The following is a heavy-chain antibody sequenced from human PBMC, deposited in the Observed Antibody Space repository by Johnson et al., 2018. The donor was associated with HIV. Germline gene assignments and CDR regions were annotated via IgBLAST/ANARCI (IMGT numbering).Heavy chain of an antibody. J-gene: IGHJ3*02. CDR3: WGYSTSANAAFDI. V-gene: IGHV3-33*08. CDR1: GITLSDHY. Sequence: QVQLVESGGGLVQPGGCLRLSCAASGITLSDHYMDWVRQAPGRGLEWVAVIWFDGSKKYYTDSVKGRFTISRDNSKNTLFLQMNSLRAEDTAVYYCWGYSTSANAAFDIWGQGTMVTVSS. CDR2: IWFDGSKK. D-gene: IGHD6-6*01.